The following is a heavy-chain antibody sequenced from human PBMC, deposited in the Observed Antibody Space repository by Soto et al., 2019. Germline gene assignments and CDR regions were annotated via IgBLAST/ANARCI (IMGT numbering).Heavy chain of an antibody. V-gene: IGHV3-23*01. D-gene: IGHD1-1*01. CDR3: ARGGERLLIGY. J-gene: IGHJ4*02. Sequence: EVQLLESGGGLVQPGGSLRLSCTGSGFTFSSHGMSWVRQAPGKGLEWGSGISGSGAPASYADSVKGRFTISRDNYKNPVYLQMTSLRADDPAVYYCARGGERLLIGYWGQGTLVTVSS. CDR1: GFTFSSHG. CDR2: ISGSGAPA.